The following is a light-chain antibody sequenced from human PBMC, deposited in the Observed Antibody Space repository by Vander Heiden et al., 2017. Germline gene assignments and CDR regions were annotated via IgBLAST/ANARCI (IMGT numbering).Light chain of an antibody. J-gene: IGKJ1*01. CDR3: QQRSNWAQRT. Sequence: LGLTQAPATMSLLPGERATLSCRASQSVSSYLAWYQQKPGQAPRLLIYDASNRATAITARFSRSGYGTDFTLTISSRVTEDFAVYYCQQRSNWAQRTFGQGTKVEIK. V-gene: IGKV3-11*01. CDR2: DAS. CDR1: QSVSSY.